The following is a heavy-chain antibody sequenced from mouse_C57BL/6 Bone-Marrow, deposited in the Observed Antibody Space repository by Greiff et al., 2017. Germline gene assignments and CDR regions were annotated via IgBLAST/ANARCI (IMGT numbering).Heavy chain of an antibody. V-gene: IGHV1-39*01. Sequence: VQLQQSGPELVKPGASVKISCKASGYSFTDYNMNWVKQSNGKSLEWIGVINPNYGTTSYNQKFKGKATLTVDQSSSTAYMQLNSLTSEDSAVYCSARSSFFTYGSSYVDYAMDYWGQGTSVTVSS. J-gene: IGHJ4*01. CDR2: INPNYGTT. CDR3: ARSSFFTYGSSYVDYAMDY. CDR1: GYSFTDYN. D-gene: IGHD1-1*01.